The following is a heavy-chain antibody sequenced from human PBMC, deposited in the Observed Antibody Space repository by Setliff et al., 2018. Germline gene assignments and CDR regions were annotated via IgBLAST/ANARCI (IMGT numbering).Heavy chain of an antibody. D-gene: IGHD1-26*01. CDR2: IYAGDSDT. CDR1: GYSFANSW. CDR3: ARVGPLTDDAFDI. V-gene: IGHV5-51*01. Sequence: GESLKISCKGSGYSFANSWIAWVRQMPGKGLEWMGVIYAGDSDTTCSPSFQGQVTISADKSINTAYLQWSSLKASDTAIYYCARVGPLTDDAFDIWGQGTMVTVSS. J-gene: IGHJ3*02.